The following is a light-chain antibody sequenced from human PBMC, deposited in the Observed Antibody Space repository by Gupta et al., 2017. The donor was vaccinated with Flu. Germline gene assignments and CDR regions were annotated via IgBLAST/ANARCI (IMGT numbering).Light chain of an antibody. V-gene: IGLV3-25*02. CDR3: HSADSSGTWG. Sequence: SYELTQPPSVSVSPGQTARITCSGDALPKQYAYWYQQKPGQAPVLVIYKDSGRPAGIPGRFSGSSSGTTVTVTISGVQEEEEADYYCHSADSSGTWGFGGGTKLTVL. J-gene: IGLJ3*02. CDR2: KDS. CDR1: ALPKQY.